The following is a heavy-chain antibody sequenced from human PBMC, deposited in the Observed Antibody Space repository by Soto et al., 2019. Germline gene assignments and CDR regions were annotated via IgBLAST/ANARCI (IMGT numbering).Heavy chain of an antibody. J-gene: IGHJ6*03. Sequence: QVQLQESGPGLVKPSQTLSLTCTVSGGSISSGGYYWSWIRQHPGKGLAWIGYIYYSGSTYYNPSLKSRGTISVDTAKNQCSRKLSSGTAADTAVYYCAREYYGSGSYYNVGYYYMDVWGKGTTVTVSS. CDR2: IYYSGST. D-gene: IGHD3-10*01. V-gene: IGHV4-31*03. CDR3: AREYYGSGSYYNVGYYYMDV. CDR1: GGSISSGGYY.